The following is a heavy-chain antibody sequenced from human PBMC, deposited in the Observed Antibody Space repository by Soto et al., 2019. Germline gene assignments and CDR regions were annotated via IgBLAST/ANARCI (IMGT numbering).Heavy chain of an antibody. CDR1: GYTFTGYY. J-gene: IGHJ5*01. CDR2: INPNSGGT. V-gene: IGHV1-2*04. D-gene: IGHD3-22*01. Sequence: ASVKVSCKASGYTFTGYYMHWVRQAPGQGLEWMGWINPNSGGTNYAQKFQGWVTMTRDTSISTASMELSRLRSDDTAVYYCAREYDSSGYYYVGLLDSSGQGTLVTVSS. CDR3: AREYDSSGYYYVGLLDS.